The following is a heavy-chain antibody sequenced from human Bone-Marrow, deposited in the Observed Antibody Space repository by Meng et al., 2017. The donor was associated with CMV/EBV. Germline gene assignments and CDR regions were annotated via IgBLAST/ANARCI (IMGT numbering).Heavy chain of an antibody. Sequence: VQLVQSGAEVKKPGSSVKVSCKASGCTFSSYAISWVRQAPGQGLEWMGGIIPIFGTANYAQKFQGRVTITADESTSTAYMELSSLRSEDTAVYYCARVSSSWPHQLNTYYFDYWGQGTLVTVSS. CDR2: IIPIFGTA. CDR3: ARVSSSWPHQLNTYYFDY. V-gene: IGHV1-69*12. J-gene: IGHJ4*02. D-gene: IGHD6-13*01. CDR1: GCTFSSYA.